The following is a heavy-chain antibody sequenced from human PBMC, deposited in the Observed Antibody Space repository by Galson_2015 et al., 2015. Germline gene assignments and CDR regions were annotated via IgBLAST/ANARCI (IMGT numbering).Heavy chain of an antibody. Sequence: SETLSLTCTVSGASIRSYYWNWIRQPPGKGLEWIGYTYYSGTTNYNPSLKSRVTISVDTSKNQFSLKLSSVTAADTAVYYCARDEGYSYGTDYYYYYMDVWGKGTTVTVSS. D-gene: IGHD5-18*01. CDR1: GASIRSYY. V-gene: IGHV4-59*12. J-gene: IGHJ6*03. CDR2: TYYSGTT. CDR3: ARDEGYSYGTDYYYYYMDV.